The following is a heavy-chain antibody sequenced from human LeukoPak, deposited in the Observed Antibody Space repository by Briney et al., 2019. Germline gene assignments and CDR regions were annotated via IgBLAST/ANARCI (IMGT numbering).Heavy chain of an antibody. Sequence: GASLRLSCAASGFTFSSYSMNWVRQAPGKGLEWVSSISSSSSYIYYADSVKGRFTISRDNAKNSLYLQMNSLRAEDTAVYYCARNDPLLYYYYYYMDVWGKGTTVTVSS. D-gene: IGHD2-2*01. CDR2: ISSSSSYI. CDR1: GFTFSSYS. CDR3: ARNDPLLYYYYYYMDV. J-gene: IGHJ6*03. V-gene: IGHV3-21*01.